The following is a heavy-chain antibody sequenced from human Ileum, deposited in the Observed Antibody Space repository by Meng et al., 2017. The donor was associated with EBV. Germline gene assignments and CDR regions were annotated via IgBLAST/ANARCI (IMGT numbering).Heavy chain of an antibody. CDR3: ARGRRNEPLFDY. CDR2: LIAVFDKT. V-gene: IGHV1-69*13. CDR1: GGYFSTHT. D-gene: IGHD1-14*01. Sequence: VQGGQSGAEVKTPGSSVKVACKTSGGYFSTHTFSWVRQAPGQGLEWTGGLIAVFDKTKAAPRFQDRVTFTADESTSTAYMELSSLTFDDTAVYFCARGRRNEPLFDYWGQGTLVTVSS. J-gene: IGHJ4*02.